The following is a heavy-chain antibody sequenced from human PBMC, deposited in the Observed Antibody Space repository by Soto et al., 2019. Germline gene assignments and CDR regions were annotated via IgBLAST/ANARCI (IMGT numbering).Heavy chain of an antibody. D-gene: IGHD2-15*01. CDR3: ARTLDIVVVVAAFDY. Sequence: GGSLRLSCAASGFTFSSYSMNWVRQAPGKGLEWVSSISSSSSYIYYADSVKGRFTISRDNAKNSLYLQMNSLRAEDTAVYYCARTLDIVVVVAAFDYWGQGTLVTVSS. J-gene: IGHJ4*02. CDR2: ISSSSSYI. CDR1: GFTFSSYS. V-gene: IGHV3-21*01.